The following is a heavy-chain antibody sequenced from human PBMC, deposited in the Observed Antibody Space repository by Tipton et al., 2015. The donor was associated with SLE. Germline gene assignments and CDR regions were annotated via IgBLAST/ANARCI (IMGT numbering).Heavy chain of an antibody. CDR1: GGSLTSYY. V-gene: IGHV4-59*07. Sequence: TLSLTCTVSGGSLTSYYWSWIRQPPGKGLEWIGYIYYSGNTNYNPSLKSRVTMSVDTSKNQFSLKLSSVTAADTAIYYCARHSTHYDFWSGYLDAFDIWGQGTMVTVSS. J-gene: IGHJ3*02. D-gene: IGHD3-3*01. CDR2: IYYSGNT. CDR3: ARHSTHYDFWSGYLDAFDI.